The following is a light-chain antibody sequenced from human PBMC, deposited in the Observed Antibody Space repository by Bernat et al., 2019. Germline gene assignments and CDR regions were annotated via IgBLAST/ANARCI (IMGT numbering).Light chain of an antibody. CDR1: QSVGSSY. V-gene: IGKV3-20*01. Sequence: EVVLTQSPGTLSLSPGERATLSCRASQSVGSSYLAWYQHKPGQAPRLLIYATSNRATGIPDRFSGIGSGTDFTLTISRLEPEDFAVYFCQQSGNSLFTFGPGTRVDFK. J-gene: IGKJ3*01. CDR2: ATS. CDR3: QQSGNSLFT.